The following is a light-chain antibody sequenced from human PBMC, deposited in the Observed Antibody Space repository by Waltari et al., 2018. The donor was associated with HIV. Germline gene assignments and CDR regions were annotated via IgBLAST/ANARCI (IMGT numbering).Light chain of an antibody. CDR2: QDT. CDR3: QSIDSGGTFV. J-gene: IGLJ1*01. V-gene: IGLV3-25*03. Sequence: SYELTQAPSVSVSPGQTARTTCPGDTLEKQYAYWYQQKPGQAPELVMYQDTERPSGIPERFSGSRSGTTVTLTISRVQAADEADYYCQSIDSGGTFVFGTGTKVTVL. CDR1: TLEKQY.